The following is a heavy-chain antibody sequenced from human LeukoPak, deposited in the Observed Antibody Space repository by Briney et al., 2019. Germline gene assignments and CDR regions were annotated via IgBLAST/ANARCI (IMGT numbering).Heavy chain of an antibody. D-gene: IGHD2-2*01. CDR2: IGSSGGI. J-gene: IGHJ6*02. CDR3: ARYHSMDV. V-gene: IGHV3-23*01. Sequence: GGSLRLSCAASGFTFNSYAMSWVRQAPGKGLEWVSTIGSSGGIYYADSVKGRFTISRDNSKNTLYLQMNSLRAEDTAVYYCARYHSMDVWGQGTTVTVSS. CDR1: GFTFNSYA.